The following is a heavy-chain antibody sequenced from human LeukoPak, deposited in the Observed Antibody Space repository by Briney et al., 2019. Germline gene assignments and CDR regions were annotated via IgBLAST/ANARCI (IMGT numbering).Heavy chain of an antibody. J-gene: IGHJ4*02. D-gene: IGHD3-22*01. CDR3: AVTSDDSSDGYFDY. Sequence: PSQTLSLTCTVSGASISSNNYYWSWIRQPPGKGLEWIGYIYYSGSTNYNPSLKSRVTISVDTSKNQFSLKLSSVTAADTAVYYCAVTSDDSSDGYFDYWGQGTLVTVSS. V-gene: IGHV4-61*05. CDR2: IYYSGST. CDR1: GASISSNNYY.